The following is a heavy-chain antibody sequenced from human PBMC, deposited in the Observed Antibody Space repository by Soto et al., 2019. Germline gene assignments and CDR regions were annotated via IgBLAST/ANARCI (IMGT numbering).Heavy chain of an antibody. D-gene: IGHD2-15*01. J-gene: IGHJ4*02. CDR2: IYSGGST. CDR1: GFTVSSNY. CDR3: SGARRVVVAATDLDY. V-gene: IGHV3-53*01. Sequence: EVQLVESGGGLIQPGGSLRLSCAASGFTVSSNYMSWVRQAPGKGLEWVSVIYSGGSTYYADSVKGRFTISRDNSKNTLYLQMNSLSAEATAVYYCSGARRVVVAATDLDYWGQGTLVTVSS.